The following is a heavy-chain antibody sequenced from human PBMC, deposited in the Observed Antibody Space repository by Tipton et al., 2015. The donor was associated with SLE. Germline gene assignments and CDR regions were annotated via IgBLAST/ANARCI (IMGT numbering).Heavy chain of an antibody. CDR3: ARDRYCGGGSCFDWFFDL. J-gene: IGHJ2*01. Sequence: TLSLTCTVSGGSISGYSWSWVRQPPGKGLEWIGYIYHSGSTNYNPSLKSRVTMSVDTSENQFSLKLTSVTDADTAVYYCARDRYCGGGSCFDWFFDLWGRGTLVTVSS. CDR1: GGSISGYS. D-gene: IGHD2-15*01. CDR2: IYHSGST. V-gene: IGHV4-59*01.